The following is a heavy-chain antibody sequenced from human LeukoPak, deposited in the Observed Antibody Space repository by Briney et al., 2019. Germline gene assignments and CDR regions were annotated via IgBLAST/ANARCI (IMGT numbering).Heavy chain of an antibody. V-gene: IGHV1-69*01. Sequence: ASVKVSCKASGGTFSSYAISWVRQAPGQGLEWMGGIIPIFGTASYAQKFQGRVTITADESTSTAYMELSSLRSEDTAVYYCAREGAVTWIRLYGMDVWGQGTTVTVSS. J-gene: IGHJ6*02. CDR2: IIPIFGTA. CDR3: AREGAVTWIRLYGMDV. CDR1: GGTFSSYA. D-gene: IGHD5-18*01.